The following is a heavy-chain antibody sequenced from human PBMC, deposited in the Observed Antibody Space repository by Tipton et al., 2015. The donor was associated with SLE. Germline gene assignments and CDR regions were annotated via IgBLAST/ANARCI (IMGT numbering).Heavy chain of an antibody. V-gene: IGHV3-11*06. CDR1: GSTFSDYY. Sequence: SLRLSCAASGSTFSDYYMSWIRQAPGKGLEWVSYISSSSYTNYADSVKGRFTISRDNAKNSLYLQMNSLRAEDTAVYYCARELKTMVRGVIGAFDIWGQGTMVTVSS. CDR3: ARELKTMVRGVIGAFDI. J-gene: IGHJ3*02. D-gene: IGHD3-10*01. CDR2: ISSSSYT.